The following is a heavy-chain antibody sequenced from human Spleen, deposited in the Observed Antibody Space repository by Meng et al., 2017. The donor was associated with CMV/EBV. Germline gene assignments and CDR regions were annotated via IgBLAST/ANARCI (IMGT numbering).Heavy chain of an antibody. Sequence: GGSLRLSCAASGFTFSTYALNWVRQAPGKGLEWVAIISYDGSDKYHADSVKGRFTISRDNAKNSLYLQMNSLRAEDTAVYYCARGAPGIAAHKGWFDPWGPGTLVTVSS. J-gene: IGHJ5*02. D-gene: IGHD6-13*01. CDR2: ISYDGSDK. CDR3: ARGAPGIAAHKGWFDP. V-gene: IGHV3-30*04. CDR1: GFTFSTYA.